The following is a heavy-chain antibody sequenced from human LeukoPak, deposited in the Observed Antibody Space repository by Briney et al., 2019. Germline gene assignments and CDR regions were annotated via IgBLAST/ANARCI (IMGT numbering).Heavy chain of an antibody. CDR1: GGSFSGYY. CDR2: INHSGST. J-gene: IGHJ4*02. V-gene: IGHV4-34*01. CDR3: ARLRYDVDY. Sequence: SETLSLTCAVYGGSFSGYYWSWIRQPPGKGLEWIGEINHSGSTNYNPSLNSRVTISVDTSKNQFSLKLSSVTAADTAVYYCARLRYDVDYWGQGTLVTVSS. D-gene: IGHD3-16*01.